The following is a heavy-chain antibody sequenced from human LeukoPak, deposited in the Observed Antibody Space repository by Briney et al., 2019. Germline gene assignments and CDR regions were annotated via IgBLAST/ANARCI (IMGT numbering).Heavy chain of an antibody. V-gene: IGHV4-59*01. Sequence: SETLSLTCTVSGGSISSYYWSWIRQPPGKGLEWIGYIYYSGSTNYNPSLKSRVTISVDTSKNQFSLKLSSVTAADTAVYYCARGTGLDAFDVWGQGTMVTVSS. CDR1: GGSISSYY. CDR3: ARGTGLDAFDV. J-gene: IGHJ3*01. D-gene: IGHD3/OR15-3a*01. CDR2: IYYSGST.